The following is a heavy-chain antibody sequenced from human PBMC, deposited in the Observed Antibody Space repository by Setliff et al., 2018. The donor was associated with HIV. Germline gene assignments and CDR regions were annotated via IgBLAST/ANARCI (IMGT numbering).Heavy chain of an antibody. V-gene: IGHV1-2*02. J-gene: IGHJ5*02. Sequence: ASVKVSCKTSGYTFSDYYIHWVRQAPGQGLEWMGWINPDNGGTSYAQVRDRVTITVDKSTSTAYMGLRSLRSEDTAVYYCARDKEKRSYNNSDGHYDWFDTWGQGTLVTVSS. CDR2: INPDNGGT. CDR3: ARDKEKRSYNNSDGHYDWFDT. CDR1: GYTFSDYY. D-gene: IGHD3-22*01.